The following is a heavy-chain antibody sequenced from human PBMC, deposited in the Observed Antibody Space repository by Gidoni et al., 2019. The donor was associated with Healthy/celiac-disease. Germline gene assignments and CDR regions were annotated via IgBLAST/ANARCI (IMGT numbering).Heavy chain of an antibody. D-gene: IGHD3-3*01. Sequence: QLQLQESGSGLVKPSQTLSLTCAVSGGSTRSGGYSWSWIRQPPGKGLEWIGYIYHSGSTYYNPSLKSRVTISVDRSKNQFSLKLSSVTAADTAVYYCARVTIGRPDAFDIWGQGTMVTVSS. J-gene: IGHJ3*02. CDR2: IYHSGST. CDR3: ARVTIGRPDAFDI. V-gene: IGHV4-30-2*01. CDR1: GGSTRSGGYS.